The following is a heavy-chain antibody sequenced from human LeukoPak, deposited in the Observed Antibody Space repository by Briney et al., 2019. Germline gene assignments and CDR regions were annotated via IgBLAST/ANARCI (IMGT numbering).Heavy chain of an antibody. Sequence: PGGSLRLSCAASGFTFSRYSMNWVRQAPGKGLEWVAYISGTSSSIYYADSVKGRFTISRDNGENSLYLQMNSLRDEDTALYYCARDGGSSWYYFDFWGQGALVTVSS. CDR3: ARDGGSSWYYFDF. J-gene: IGHJ4*02. CDR2: ISGTSSSI. D-gene: IGHD6-13*01. V-gene: IGHV3-48*02. CDR1: GFTFSRYS.